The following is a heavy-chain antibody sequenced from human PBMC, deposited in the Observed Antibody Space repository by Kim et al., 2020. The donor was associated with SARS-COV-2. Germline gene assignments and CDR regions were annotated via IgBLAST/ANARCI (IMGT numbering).Heavy chain of an antibody. J-gene: IGHJ6*02. Sequence: FTISRDNSKNTLYLQMNSLRAEDTAVYYCARDRGGSMATILGYYYYGMDVWGQGTTVTVSS. V-gene: IGHV3-30*07. D-gene: IGHD5-12*01. CDR3: ARDRGGSMATILGYYYYGMDV.